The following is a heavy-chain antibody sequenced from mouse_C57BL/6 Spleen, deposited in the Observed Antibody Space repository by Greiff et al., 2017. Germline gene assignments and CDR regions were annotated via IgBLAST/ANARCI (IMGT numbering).Heavy chain of an antibody. D-gene: IGHD4-1*01. V-gene: IGHV1-82*01. CDR3: ARSRDWDKYFDV. Sequence: QVQLQQSGPELVKPGASVKISCKASGYAFSSSWMNWVKQRPGKGLEWIGRIYPGDGDTNYNGKFKGKATLTADKSSSTAYMQLSSLPSEDSAVYFCARSRDWDKYFDVWGTGTTVTVSS. J-gene: IGHJ1*03. CDR2: IYPGDGDT. CDR1: GYAFSSSW.